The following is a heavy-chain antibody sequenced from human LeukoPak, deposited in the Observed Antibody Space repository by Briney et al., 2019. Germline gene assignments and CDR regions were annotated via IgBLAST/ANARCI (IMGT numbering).Heavy chain of an antibody. Sequence: ASVKVSCKASGYTFTSYGISWVRQAPGQGLEWMGWISAYNGNTNYAQKLQGRVTMTTDTSTSTDYMELRSLRSDDTAVYYCARDQDGDYRDFDYWGQGTLVTVSS. J-gene: IGHJ4*02. CDR2: ISAYNGNT. V-gene: IGHV1-18*01. D-gene: IGHD4-17*01. CDR1: GYTFTSYG. CDR3: ARDQDGDYRDFDY.